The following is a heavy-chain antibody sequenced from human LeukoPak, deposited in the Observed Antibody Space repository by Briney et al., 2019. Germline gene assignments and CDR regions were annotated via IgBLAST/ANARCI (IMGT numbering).Heavy chain of an antibody. CDR3: ARAPSESGGYYPEYFRH. V-gene: IGHV3-74*01. D-gene: IGHD3-22*01. CDR1: GFTFSSYW. Sequence: PGGSLRLSCAASGFTFSSYWMHWVRQAPGEGLVWVSRIKSDGNTNYADSVKGRFTISRDNAKNTVSLQMNSLRAEDTGVYYCARAPSESGGYYPEYFRHWGQGTLVTVSS. J-gene: IGHJ1*01. CDR2: IKSDGNT.